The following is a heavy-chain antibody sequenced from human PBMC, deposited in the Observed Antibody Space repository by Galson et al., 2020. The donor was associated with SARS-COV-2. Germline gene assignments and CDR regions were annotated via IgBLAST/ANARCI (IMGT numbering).Heavy chain of an antibody. J-gene: IGHJ6*02. CDR2: INTNTGNP. CDR1: GYNFTSYA. CDR3: ARDLVVVTALSYYFYGMDV. V-gene: IGHV7-4-1*02. Sequence: ASVKVSCQASGYNFTSYAMNWVRQAPGQGLEWMGWINTNTGNPTYAQGFTGRFVFSLDTSVSTAYLQISSLKAEDTAVYYCARDLVVVTALSYYFYGMDVWGQGTTVTVSS. D-gene: IGHD2-21*02.